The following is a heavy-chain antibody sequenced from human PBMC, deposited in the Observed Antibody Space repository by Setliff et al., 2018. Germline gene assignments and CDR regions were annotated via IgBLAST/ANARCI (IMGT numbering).Heavy chain of an antibody. J-gene: IGHJ3*01. CDR3: AGPFDVGPYPRPIDGLDL. CDR2: INHNSGGR. D-gene: IGHD3-9*01. V-gene: IGHV1-2*02. CDR1: GYIFRDYY. Sequence: ASVKVSCKASGYIFRDYYIHWVRQAPGQGLEWMGWINHNSGGREYAEAFQGRVTMTGDTSIRTAFMELSGLTSDDTAVYYCAGPFDVGPYPRPIDGLDLWGQGTRVTVSS.